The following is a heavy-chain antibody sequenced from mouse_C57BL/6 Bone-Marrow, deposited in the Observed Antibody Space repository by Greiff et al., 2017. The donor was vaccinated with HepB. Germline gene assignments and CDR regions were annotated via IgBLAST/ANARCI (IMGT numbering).Heavy chain of an antibody. J-gene: IGHJ2*01. CDR1: GYTFTSYG. CDR3: AREGILRYYFDY. Sequence: QVQLQQSGAELARPGASVKLSCKASGYTFTSYGISWVKQRTGQGLEWIGEIYPRSGNTYYNEKFKGKATLTADKSSSTAYMELRSLTSEDSAVYFCAREGILRYYFDYWGQGTTLTVYS. V-gene: IGHV1-81*01. CDR2: IYPRSGNT. D-gene: IGHD1-1*01.